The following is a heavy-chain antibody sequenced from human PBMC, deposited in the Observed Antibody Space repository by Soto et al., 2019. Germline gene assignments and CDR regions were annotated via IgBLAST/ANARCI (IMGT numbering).Heavy chain of an antibody. CDR2: IKPDGSEV. CDR3: ARESLLKSIPIYGYYYYAMDV. CDR1: GFIFSSSW. D-gene: IGHD3-3*01. V-gene: IGHV3-7*03. J-gene: IGHJ6*02. Sequence: EVQLVESGGGLVLPGGSPRLYCAASGFIFSSSWMTWVRQAPGKGLEWVANIKPDGSEVYYADSVKGRFTISRDNPRNSLYLQMSSLRAEDTAVYYCARESLLKSIPIYGYYYYAMDVWGQGTTVIVSS.